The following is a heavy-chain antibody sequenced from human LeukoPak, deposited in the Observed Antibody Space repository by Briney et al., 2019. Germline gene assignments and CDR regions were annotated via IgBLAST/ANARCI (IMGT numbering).Heavy chain of an antibody. D-gene: IGHD3-22*01. V-gene: IGHV1-2*02. CDR2: INPNSGGT. Sequence: ASVKVSCKASGYTFTGYYMHWVRQAPGQGLEWMGWINPNSGGTNYAQKFQGRVTMTRDTSISTAYMELSRLRSDDTAVYYCARGVARYYYDSSGYYLYWGRGTLVTVSS. CDR3: ARGVARYYYDSSGYYLY. J-gene: IGHJ4*02. CDR1: GYTFTGYY.